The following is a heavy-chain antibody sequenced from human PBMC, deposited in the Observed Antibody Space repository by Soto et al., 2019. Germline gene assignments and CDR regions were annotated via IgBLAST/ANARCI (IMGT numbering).Heavy chain of an antibody. CDR1: GFTFSSYA. J-gene: IGHJ4*02. Sequence: GGSLRLSCAASGFTFSSYAMHWVRQAPGKGLEWVAVISYDGSNKYYADSVKGRFTISRDNSKNTLYLQMNSLRAVDTAVYYCARGGSYGDYDYFDYWGQGTLVTVSS. CDR3: ARGGSYGDYDYFDY. D-gene: IGHD4-17*01. V-gene: IGHV3-30-3*01. CDR2: ISYDGSNK.